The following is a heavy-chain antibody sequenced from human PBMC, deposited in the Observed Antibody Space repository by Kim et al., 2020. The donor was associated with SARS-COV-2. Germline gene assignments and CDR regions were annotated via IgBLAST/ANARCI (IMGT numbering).Heavy chain of an antibody. CDR3: TTDWSVYSSSWYALFDY. CDR2: IKSKTDGGTT. Sequence: GGSLRLSCAASGFTFSNAWMSWVRQAPGKGLEWVGRIKSKTDGGTTYYAAPVKGRFTISRDDSKNTPYLQMNSLKTEDTAVYYCTTDWSVYSSSWYALFDYWGQGTLVTVSS. CDR1: GFTFSNAW. D-gene: IGHD6-13*01. J-gene: IGHJ4*02. V-gene: IGHV3-15*01.